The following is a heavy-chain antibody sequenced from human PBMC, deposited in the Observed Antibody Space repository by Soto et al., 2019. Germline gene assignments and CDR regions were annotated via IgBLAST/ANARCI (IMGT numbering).Heavy chain of an antibody. CDR1: GFTFSTYW. CDR2: INTDGGTT. D-gene: IGHD1-26*01. V-gene: IGHV3-74*01. J-gene: IGHJ5*02. CDR3: VRVGSGSYSWRDP. Sequence: GGSLRLSCAASGFTFSTYWMHWVRQAPGKGLVWVSRINTDGGTTTYAESVKGRFTISRDNARNTLYLQMNSLRPEDTALYYCVRVGSGSYSWRDPWGQGTLVTVSA.